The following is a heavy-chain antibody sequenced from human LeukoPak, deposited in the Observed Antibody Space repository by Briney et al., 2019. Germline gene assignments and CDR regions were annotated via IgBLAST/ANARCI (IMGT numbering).Heavy chain of an antibody. V-gene: IGHV4-4*07. D-gene: IGHD6-25*01. CDR2: IYTTGTT. Sequence: SETLSLTCTVSNASVNSYFWGWVRQPAGKGLEWLGRIYTTGTTYYNPSPKSRLTLSIETSKSQFSLTLRSATAADTAVYFCGRQGYTAAYHFFDYWSLGTLVTVSS. CDR3: GRQGYTAAYHFFDY. CDR1: NASVNSYF. J-gene: IGHJ4*02.